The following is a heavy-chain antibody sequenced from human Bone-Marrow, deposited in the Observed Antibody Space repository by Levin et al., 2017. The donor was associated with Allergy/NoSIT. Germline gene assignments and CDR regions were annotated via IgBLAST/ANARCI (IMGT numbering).Heavy chain of an antibody. Sequence: SQTLSLTCTVSGASISSYYWSWIRQPPGKGLEWIGYIYYTGSTNYNPSLKSRVTISVDTSKNQFSLTLTSVTAADTAVYYCARDRTTYGGNSVVYYYGMDVWGQGTTVTVSS. J-gene: IGHJ6*02. CDR1: GASISSYY. V-gene: IGHV4-59*01. CDR3: ARDRTTYGGNSVVYYYGMDV. CDR2: IYYTGST. D-gene: IGHD4-23*01.